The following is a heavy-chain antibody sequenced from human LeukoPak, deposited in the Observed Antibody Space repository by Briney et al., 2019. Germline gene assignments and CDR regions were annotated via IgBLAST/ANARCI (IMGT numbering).Heavy chain of an antibody. CDR2: ISGSGGST. CDR3: AKLGYCSSTSCYLYYFDY. J-gene: IGHJ4*02. V-gene: IGHV3-23*01. D-gene: IGHD2-2*01. CDR1: GFTFSSYA. Sequence: GGSLRLSCAASGFTFSSYAMSWVRQAPGKGLEWVSAISGSGGSTYYADSVKGRFTISRDSSKDTLYLQMNSLRAEDTAVYYCAKLGYCSSTSCYLYYFDYWGQGTLVTVSS.